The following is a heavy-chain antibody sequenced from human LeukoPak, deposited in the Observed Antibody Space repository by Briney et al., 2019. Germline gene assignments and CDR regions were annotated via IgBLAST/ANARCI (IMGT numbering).Heavy chain of an antibody. V-gene: IGHV1-18*01. Sequence: ASVKVSCKASGYTFTSYGISWVRQAPGQGLEWMGWISAYNGNTNYAQKLQGRVTMTTDTSTSTAYMELRSLRSDDTAVYYCARDPSSGWFSGHHFDYWGQGTLVTVSS. D-gene: IGHD6-19*01. CDR1: GYTFTSYG. CDR3: ARDPSSGWFSGHHFDY. CDR2: ISAYNGNT. J-gene: IGHJ4*02.